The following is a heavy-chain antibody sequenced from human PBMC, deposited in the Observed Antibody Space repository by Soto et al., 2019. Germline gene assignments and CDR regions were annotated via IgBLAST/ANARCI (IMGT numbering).Heavy chain of an antibody. CDR3: VKDEGIEAMDV. CDR2: ITSSGSYV. Sequence: GGSLRLSCVTSGFTFSRNTMNWVRQAPGKGLEWVASITSSGSYVYYADSGKGRFSASRDNAKNSLSLQMDSLRPDDTAIYFCVKDEGIEAMDVWGQGTTVTSP. J-gene: IGHJ6*02. CDR1: GFTFSRNT. D-gene: IGHD3-3*02. V-gene: IGHV3-21*01.